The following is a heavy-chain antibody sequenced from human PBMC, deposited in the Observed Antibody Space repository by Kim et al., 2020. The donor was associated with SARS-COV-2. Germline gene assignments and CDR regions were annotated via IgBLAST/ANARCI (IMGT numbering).Heavy chain of an antibody. V-gene: IGHV3-74*01. D-gene: IGHD5-12*01. Sequence: GGSLRLSCAASGFTFSSYWMHWVRQAPGKGLVWVSRINSDGSSTSYADSVKGRFTISRDNAKNTLYLQMNSLRAEDTAVYYCARDLEYSGYDWENPYYYYGMDVWGQGTTVTVSS. J-gene: IGHJ6*02. CDR2: INSDGSST. CDR1: GFTFSSYW. CDR3: ARDLEYSGYDWENPYYYYGMDV.